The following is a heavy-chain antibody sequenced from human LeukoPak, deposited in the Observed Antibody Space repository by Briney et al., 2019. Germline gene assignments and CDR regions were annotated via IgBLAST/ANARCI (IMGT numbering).Heavy chain of an antibody. J-gene: IGHJ4*02. CDR3: ATLDIGAY. CDR2: IYYSGST. Sequence: PSETLSLTCTVSGGSISSSSYYWGWIRQPPGKGLEWIGSIYYSGSTYYNPSLKSRVTISVDTSRNQFSLKVSSVTAADTAVYYCATLDIGAYWGQGTLVTVSS. CDR1: GGSISSSSYY. V-gene: IGHV4-39*07. D-gene: IGHD2-2*03.